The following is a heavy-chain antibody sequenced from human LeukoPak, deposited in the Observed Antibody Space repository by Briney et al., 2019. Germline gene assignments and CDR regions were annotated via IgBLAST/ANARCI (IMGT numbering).Heavy chain of an antibody. Sequence: SQTLSLTCAISGDSVSSNIPAWNWIRQPPSRGLEWLGRTYYRSKWYTEYALSVKSRITISPDTSKNHFSLQLNSVTPEDTAVYYCARVRDDYNYYFDYWGQGTLVTVSS. CDR3: ARVRDDYNYYFDY. CDR1: GDSVSSNIPA. J-gene: IGHJ4*02. V-gene: IGHV6-1*01. CDR2: TYYRSKWYT. D-gene: IGHD5-24*01.